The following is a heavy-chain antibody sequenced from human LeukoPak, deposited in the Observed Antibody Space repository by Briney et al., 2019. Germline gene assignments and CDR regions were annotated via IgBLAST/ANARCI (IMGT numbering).Heavy chain of an antibody. J-gene: IGHJ4*02. CDR2: IYSSGST. CDR1: GGSITSYF. CDR3: ARRAVAENYFDY. Sequence: PSETLSLTCTVSGGSITSYFWSWIRQPPGKGLEWIGYIYSSGSTTYNPSLKSRVTISVDTSTNQFFLKLTSVIAADTAVYYCARRAVAENYFDYWGQGTLVTDSS. D-gene: IGHD6-19*01. V-gene: IGHV4-4*08.